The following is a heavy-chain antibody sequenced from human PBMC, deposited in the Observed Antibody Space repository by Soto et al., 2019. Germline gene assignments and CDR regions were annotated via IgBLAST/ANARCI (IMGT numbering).Heavy chain of an antibody. CDR3: ARDQRQLDQLGWGYYKYVMAG. J-gene: IGHJ6*02. CDR1: GDSSSSAGYY. V-gene: IGHV4-31*03. D-gene: IGHD6-6*01. CDR2: IYYSGST. Sequence: NLSLTCTVSGDSSSSAGYYWSWIRQYPGKGLEWIGHIYYSGSTYYNPSLKSRLTISLDTSNKHFSLKLSSVTAADTAVYYCARDQRQLDQLGWGYYKYVMAGCGPGTTVT.